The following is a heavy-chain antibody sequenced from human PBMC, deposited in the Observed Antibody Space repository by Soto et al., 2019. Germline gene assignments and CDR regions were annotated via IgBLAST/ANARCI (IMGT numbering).Heavy chain of an antibody. D-gene: IGHD2-2*01. J-gene: IGHJ6*02. CDR3: AGGLVVPGGIRYYYYGMDV. CDR1: GGTFSNYA. V-gene: IGHV1-69*06. CDR2: IIPIFNTA. Sequence: QVQLVQSGAEVKKPGSSVKVSCKASGGTFSNYAISWVRQAPGQGLEWMGGIIPIFNTANYAQKFQGRVTITADKSTSTADMELSSLRAEDTAVYYCAGGLVVPGGIRYYYYGMDVWGQGTTVTVSS.